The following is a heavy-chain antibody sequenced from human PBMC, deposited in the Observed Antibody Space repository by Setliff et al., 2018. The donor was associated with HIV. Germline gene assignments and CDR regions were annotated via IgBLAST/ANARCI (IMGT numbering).Heavy chain of an antibody. J-gene: IGHJ4*02. D-gene: IGHD2-21*02. CDR3: AHVEGGGNSAYFDF. V-gene: IGHV2-5*02. CDR1: GFSLSTYGVG. CDR2: IYWDDNK. Sequence: SGPTLVNPTQTLTLTCTFSGFSLSTYGVGMGWNRQPPGKALEWLSVIYWDDNKRYSPSLKSRLTISKDTSKNQVVLTMTNMDPVDTATYYCAHVEGGGNSAYFDFWGQGTLVTVSS.